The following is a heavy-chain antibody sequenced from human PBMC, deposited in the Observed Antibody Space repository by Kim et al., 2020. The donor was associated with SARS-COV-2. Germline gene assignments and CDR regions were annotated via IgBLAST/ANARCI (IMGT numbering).Heavy chain of an antibody. CDR1: GFTFSIYS. V-gene: IGHV3-48*02. D-gene: IGHD2-2*02. CDR2: ISSTSRNI. Sequence: GGSLRLSCAASGFTFSIYSIDWVRRAPGKGLEWVIYISSTSRNIYYADSVKGRFTVSRDNAENSVYLQMDSLTDEDTAIYYCARVGPSGYTVYYWWQGTPVIAAS. CDR3: ARVGPSGYTVYY. J-gene: IGHJ4*02.